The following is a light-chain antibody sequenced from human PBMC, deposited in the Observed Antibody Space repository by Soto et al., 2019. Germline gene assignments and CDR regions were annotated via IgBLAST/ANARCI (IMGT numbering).Light chain of an antibody. CDR3: TSFTSSSTWV. CDR2: EVS. J-gene: IGLJ3*02. CDR1: SSDVGGYNY. V-gene: IGLV2-14*03. Sequence: QSALTQPASESGSPGQSITISCTGTSSDVGGYNYVSWFQQHPGKAPKLKIYEVSNRPSGVSNRFSGSKSGYTASLTISELQAEDEADYYCTSFTSSSTWVFGGGTKLTVL.